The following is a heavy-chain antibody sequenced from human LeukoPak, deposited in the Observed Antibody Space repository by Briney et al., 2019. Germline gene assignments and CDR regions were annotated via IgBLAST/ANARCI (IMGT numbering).Heavy chain of an antibody. CDR2: LFDSVNT. J-gene: IGHJ4*02. D-gene: IGHD5-18*01. CDR3: ATIKRGSIFGYFDF. V-gene: IGHV4-59*11. CDR1: GGSISSHY. Sequence: SETLSLTCTVSGGSISSHYWSWIRQLPGKGLEWIAYLFDSVNTKDNPSLQSRLTLSADTSKNQFSLRLSSVTAADTAVYYCATIKRGSIFGYFDFWGQGIKVTVSS.